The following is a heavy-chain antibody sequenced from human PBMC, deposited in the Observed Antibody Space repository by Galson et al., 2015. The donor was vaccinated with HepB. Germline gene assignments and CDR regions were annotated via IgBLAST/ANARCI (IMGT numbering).Heavy chain of an antibody. D-gene: IGHD3-10*01. J-gene: IGHJ3*02. CDR3: AREGRTYFFNSGTYHRAFDI. V-gene: IGHV3-74*01. Sequence: SLRLSCAASGFNFXTYWMHWVRQAPGKGLVWXSRIHSDXSTTAXXDSVRGRFSISRDNAKSTLFLQMNSLRVDDTAVYFCAREGRTYFFNSGTYHRAFDIWGQGTVVTVSS. CDR2: IHSDXSTT. CDR1: GFNFXTYW.